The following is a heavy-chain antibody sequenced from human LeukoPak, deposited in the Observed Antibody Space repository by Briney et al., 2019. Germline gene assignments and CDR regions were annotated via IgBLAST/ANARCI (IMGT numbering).Heavy chain of an antibody. V-gene: IGHV4-38-2*02. CDR2: IYHSGST. CDR3: ARSHNWNDFGY. Sequence: PSETLSLTCTVSGYSISSGYYWGWIRQPPGKGLEWIGSIYHSGSTYYNPSLKSRVTISVDTSKNQFSLKLSSVTAADTAVYYCARSHNWNDFGYWGQGTLVTVSS. CDR1: GYSISSGYY. D-gene: IGHD1-20*01. J-gene: IGHJ4*02.